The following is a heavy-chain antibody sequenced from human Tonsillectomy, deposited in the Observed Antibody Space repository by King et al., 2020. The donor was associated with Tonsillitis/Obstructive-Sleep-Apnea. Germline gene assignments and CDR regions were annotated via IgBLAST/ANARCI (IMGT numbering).Heavy chain of an antibody. CDR3: VRGSTGAFDI. D-gene: IGHD3-10*01. V-gene: IGHV4-59*11. Sequence: VQLQESGPGLVKPSETLSLTCTVSGGSISSHYWSWIRQPPGKGLECIGYLHYSGSTNYNPSLQSRVTISVDTSNNQFSLKLTSVTAADTAVYYCVRGSTGAFDIWGQGTMVTVSS. CDR1: GGSISSHY. J-gene: IGHJ3*02. CDR2: LHYSGST.